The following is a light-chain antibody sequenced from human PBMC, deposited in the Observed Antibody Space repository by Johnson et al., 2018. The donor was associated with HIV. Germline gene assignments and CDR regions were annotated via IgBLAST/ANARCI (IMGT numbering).Light chain of an antibody. Sequence: QSVLTQPPSVSAAPGQKVTISCSGSSSNIGNNYVSWYQQLPGTAPKLLIYDNDKRPSDIPDRFSGSKSGTSATLGITGLQTGDEADYYCGTWDSVHYVFGTGTKVTGL. CDR1: SSNIGNNY. CDR2: DND. V-gene: IGLV1-51*01. CDR3: GTWDSVHYV. J-gene: IGLJ1*01.